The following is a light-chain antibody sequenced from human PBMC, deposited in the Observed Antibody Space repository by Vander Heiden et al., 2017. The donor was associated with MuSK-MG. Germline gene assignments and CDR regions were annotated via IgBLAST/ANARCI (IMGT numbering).Light chain of an antibody. CDR2: KAS. V-gene: IGKV1-5*03. CDR3: QQYNSYPRT. CDR1: QSISSW. Sequence: IHLTQSPSTLSASVGDRVTITCRASQSISSWLAWYQQKPGNAPKLLIYKASSLESGVPSSFSGSGSGTEFTLTISSLQPDDFATYYCQQYNSYPRTFGQGTKVEIK. J-gene: IGKJ1*01.